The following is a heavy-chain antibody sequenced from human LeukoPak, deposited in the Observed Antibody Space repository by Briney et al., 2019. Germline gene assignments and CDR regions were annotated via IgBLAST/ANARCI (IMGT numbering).Heavy chain of an antibody. CDR2: IWYDGSNK. D-gene: IGHD2-2*01. J-gene: IGHJ3*02. Sequence: GGSLRLSCAASGFTFSSYGMHWVRQAPGKGLEWVAVIWYDGSNKYYADSVKGRFTISRDNSKNTLYLQMNSLRAEDTAVCYCAREGLGYCSSTSCYLNAFDIWGQGTMVTVSS. CDR3: AREGLGYCSSTSCYLNAFDI. CDR1: GFTFSSYG. V-gene: IGHV3-33*01.